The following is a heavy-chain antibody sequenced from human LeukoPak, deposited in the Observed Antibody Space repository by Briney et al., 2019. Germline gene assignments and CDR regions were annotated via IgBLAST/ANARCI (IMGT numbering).Heavy chain of an antibody. V-gene: IGHV4-34*01. Sequence: PSETLSLTCAVYGGSFNGYYWSWIRQPPGKGLEWIGEINHSGSTNYNPSLKSRVTISVDTSKNQFSLKLSSVTAADTAVYYCARGTRFWSGYYHWGQGTLVTVSS. D-gene: IGHD3-3*01. CDR2: INHSGST. CDR1: GGSFNGYY. J-gene: IGHJ5*02. CDR3: ARGTRFWSGYYH.